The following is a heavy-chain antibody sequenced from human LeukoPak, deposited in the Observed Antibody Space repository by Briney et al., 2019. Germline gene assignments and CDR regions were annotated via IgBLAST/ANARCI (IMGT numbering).Heavy chain of an antibody. J-gene: IGHJ4*02. CDR3: ARAVGNYYGSGSYYFDY. Sequence: PSETLSLTCAVYGGSFSGYYWSWIRQPPGKGLEWIGYIYHSGSTYYNPSLKSRVTISVDRSKNQFSLKLSSVTAADTAVYYCARAVGNYYGSGSYYFDYWGQGTLVTVSS. V-gene: IGHV4-34*01. D-gene: IGHD3-10*01. CDR1: GGSFSGYY. CDR2: IYHSGST.